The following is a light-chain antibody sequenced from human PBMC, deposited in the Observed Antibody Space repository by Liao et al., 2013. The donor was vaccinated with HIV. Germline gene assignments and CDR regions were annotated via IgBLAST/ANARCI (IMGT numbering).Light chain of an antibody. J-gene: IGLJ2*01. CDR1: NIGGKS. CDR2: YHS. CDR3: QGWDSSSDHRV. V-gene: IGLV3-21*04. Sequence: SYVLTQPPSVSVAPGKTARITCGGNNIGGKSVHWYQQKPGQAPVLVIYYHSDRPSGIPERFSGSNSGNTATLTISRVEAGDEADYYCQGWDSSSDHRVFGGGTKLTVL.